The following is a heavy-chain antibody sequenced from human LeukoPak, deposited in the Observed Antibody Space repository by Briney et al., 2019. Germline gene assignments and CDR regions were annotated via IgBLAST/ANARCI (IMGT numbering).Heavy chain of an antibody. CDR1: GGSISSYY. CDR3: AGGYSYGSTYYYMDV. CDR2: IYYSGST. V-gene: IGHV4-39*07. D-gene: IGHD5-18*01. Sequence: PSETLSLTCTVSGGSISSYYWGWIRQPPGKGLEWIGSIYYSGSTYYNPSLKSRVTISVDTSKNQFSLKLSSVTAADTAVYYCAGGYSYGSTYYYMDVWGKGTTVTTSS. J-gene: IGHJ6*03.